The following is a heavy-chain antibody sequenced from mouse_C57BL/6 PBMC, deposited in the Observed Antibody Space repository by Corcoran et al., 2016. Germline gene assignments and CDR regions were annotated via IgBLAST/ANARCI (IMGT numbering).Heavy chain of an antibody. CDR2: INPNNGGT. J-gene: IGHJ2*01. D-gene: IGHD1-1*01. CDR1: GYTFTDYY. Sequence: EVQLQQSGPELVKPGASVKISCKASGYTFTDYYMNWVKQSHGKSLEWIGDINPNNGGTSYNQKFKGKATLTVDKSSSTAYMELRSLTSEDSAVYYCARGIITTVPPFDYWGQGTTLTVSS. CDR3: ARGIITTVPPFDY. V-gene: IGHV1-26*01.